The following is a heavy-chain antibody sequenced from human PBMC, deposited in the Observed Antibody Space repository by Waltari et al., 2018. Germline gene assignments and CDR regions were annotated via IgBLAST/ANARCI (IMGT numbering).Heavy chain of an antibody. V-gene: IGHV3-73*02. CDR2: IKIRALRYET. J-gene: IGHJ4*02. CDR1: GFTFSGST. D-gene: IGHD1-7*01. CDR3: ARGRYGVSTGTYDFDY. Sequence: EVQLVESGGGLVQPGGSLTLSCAASGFTFSGSTMHWVRQASGRGLEWIGHIKIRALRYETAYGAFVKGRFTISRDDSRSTAYLQMSSLESEDTAIYYCARGRYGVSTGTYDFDYWGQGTLVTVSS.